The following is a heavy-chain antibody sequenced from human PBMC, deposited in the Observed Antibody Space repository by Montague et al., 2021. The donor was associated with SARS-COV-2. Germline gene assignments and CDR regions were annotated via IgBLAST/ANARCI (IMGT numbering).Heavy chain of an antibody. Sequence: PALVKPTQTLTLTCTFPGFSLSSSGVGVGWIRQPPGKAPEWLARIYWDDDTRYSPPLKSRLTVTKGTSKNQVVLTMTNMDTVDTATYFCAHIRRMYYFDDWGQGTLVTVSS. CDR2: IYWDDDT. J-gene: IGHJ4*02. V-gene: IGHV2-5*02. CDR3: AHIRRMYYFDD. CDR1: GFSLSSSGVG. D-gene: IGHD2/OR15-2a*01.